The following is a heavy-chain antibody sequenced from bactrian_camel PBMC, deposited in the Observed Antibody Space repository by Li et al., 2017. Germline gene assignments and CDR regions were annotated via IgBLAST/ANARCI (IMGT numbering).Heavy chain of an antibody. J-gene: IGHJ4*01. CDR3: AANPRTWSATRWRSSENWRD. V-gene: IGHV3S31*01. CDR2: IIHDGDIT. CDR1: GFTFSYYH. Sequence: DVQLVESGGGLVPPGGSLRLSCAASGFTFSYYHMGWVRQAPGKGLEWVSRIIHDGDITSYADSVKGRFTISRDNAKNTLYLKLNSLRTEDTAMYYCAANPRTWSATRWRSSENWRDWGQGTQVTVS. D-gene: IGHD1*01.